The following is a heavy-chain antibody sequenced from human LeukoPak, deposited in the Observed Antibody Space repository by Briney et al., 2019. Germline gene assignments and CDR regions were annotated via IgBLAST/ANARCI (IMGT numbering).Heavy chain of an antibody. D-gene: IGHD3-16*01. CDR3: AVGAFDI. CDR1: GFTCSSYS. Sequence: GGSLRLXCAASGFTCSSYSMKWVRRAPGKGLEWVSYISSSSSTIYYADSVKGRFTISRDNAKNSLYLQMNSLRAEDTAVYYCAVGAFDIWGQGTMVTVSS. J-gene: IGHJ3*02. CDR2: ISSSSSTI. V-gene: IGHV3-48*01.